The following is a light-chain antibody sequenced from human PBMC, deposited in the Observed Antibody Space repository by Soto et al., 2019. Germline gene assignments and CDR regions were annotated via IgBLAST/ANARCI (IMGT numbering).Light chain of an antibody. CDR2: EVS. V-gene: IGLV2-14*01. CDR3: CSYTIRSTLV. J-gene: IGLJ2*01. Sequence: QSALTQPASVSGSPGQSITISCTGTSSDVGGYQYVSWYQQYPGKAPKLVIYEVSNRPSGVSIRFSGSKSGDTASLTISGLQAEDEADYYCCSYTIRSTLVFGGGTKLTVL. CDR1: SSDVGGYQY.